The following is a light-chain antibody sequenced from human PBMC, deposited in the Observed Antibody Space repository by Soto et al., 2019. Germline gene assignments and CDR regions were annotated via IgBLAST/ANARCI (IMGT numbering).Light chain of an antibody. Sequence: DIVMTQSPDSLAVSLGERATINCKSSQSVLYSPNNKNYLAWYQQKQGEPPKVLIYWAYNRESGVPDRFSGSGSGKDFSLTISSLQAEDVAVYFCQQYASPPYTFGQGTKLEIK. CDR1: QSVLYSPNNKNY. V-gene: IGKV4-1*01. CDR2: WAY. CDR3: QQYASPPYT. J-gene: IGKJ2*01.